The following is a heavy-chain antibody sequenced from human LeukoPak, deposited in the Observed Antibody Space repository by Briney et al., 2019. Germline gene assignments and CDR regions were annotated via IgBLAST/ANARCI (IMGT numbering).Heavy chain of an antibody. D-gene: IGHD3-10*01. Sequence: ASVKVSCKASGYTFTSYGISWVRQAPGQGLEWMGWISAYNGNTNYAQKLQGRVTVTTDTSTSTAYMELRSLRSDDTAVYYCARGHTVLLWFGELLTLDYWGQGTLVTVSS. CDR1: GYTFTSYG. CDR2: ISAYNGNT. V-gene: IGHV1-18*01. J-gene: IGHJ4*02. CDR3: ARGHTVLLWFGELLTLDY.